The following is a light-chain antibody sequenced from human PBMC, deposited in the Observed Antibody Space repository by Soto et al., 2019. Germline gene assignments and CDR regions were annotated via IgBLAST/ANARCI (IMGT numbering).Light chain of an antibody. J-gene: IGLJ1*01. V-gene: IGLV2-14*01. CDR1: SSDVGGYNY. CDR2: DVT. CDR3: SSYTSSSTPYV. Sequence: QSVLTQPASVSVSPGQSITISCTGTSSDVGGYNYVSWYQQHPVKAPKLMIYDVTTRPSGVSDRFSGSKSGNTASLTISGLQAEDEADYYCSSYTSSSTPYVFGTGTKLTVL.